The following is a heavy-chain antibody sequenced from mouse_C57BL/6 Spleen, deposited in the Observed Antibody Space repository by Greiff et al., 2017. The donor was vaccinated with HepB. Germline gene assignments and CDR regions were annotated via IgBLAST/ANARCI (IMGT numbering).Heavy chain of an antibody. Sequence: VQLQQPGAELVKPGASVKLSCKASGYTFTSYWMQWVKQRPGQGLEWIGEIDPSDSYTNYNQKFKGKATLTVDTSSSTAYMQLSSLTSEDSAVYYCAIPYAMDYWGQGTSVTVSS. CDR3: AIPYAMDY. J-gene: IGHJ4*01. CDR2: IDPSDSYT. D-gene: IGHD5-1*01. V-gene: IGHV1-50*01. CDR1: GYTFTSYW.